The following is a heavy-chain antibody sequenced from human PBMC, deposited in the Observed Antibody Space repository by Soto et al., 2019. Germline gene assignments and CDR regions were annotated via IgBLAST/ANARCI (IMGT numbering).Heavy chain of an antibody. D-gene: IGHD5-18*01. Sequence: VQLLESGGGLVQPGRSLRLSCAASGFTFSSYGMHWVRQAPGKGLEWVAVISYDGSNKYYADSVKGRFTISRDNSKNTLYLQMNSLRAEDTAVYYCANHPGGYSYGVFDYWGQGTLVTVSS. CDR3: ANHPGGYSYGVFDY. CDR1: GFTFSSYG. J-gene: IGHJ4*02. CDR2: ISYDGSNK. V-gene: IGHV3-30*18.